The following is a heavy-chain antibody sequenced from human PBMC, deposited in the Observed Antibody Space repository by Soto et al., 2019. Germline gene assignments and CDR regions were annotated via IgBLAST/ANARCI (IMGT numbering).Heavy chain of an antibody. CDR1: GGSINTGDFY. D-gene: IGHD2-15*01. V-gene: IGHV4-30-4*01. CDR3: CRAHWPRCGGKSAPGMDV. Sequence: QMRLQESGPGLVKPSQTLSLTCSVSGGSINTGDFYCSWIRQPPGQGLELIGHIYSNGRTAYNPSLARRIFISRDASTHHFSLKVTSVSASDTAVYFCCRAHWPRCGGKSAPGMDVWGQGTTVIV. CDR2: IYSNGRT. J-gene: IGHJ6*02.